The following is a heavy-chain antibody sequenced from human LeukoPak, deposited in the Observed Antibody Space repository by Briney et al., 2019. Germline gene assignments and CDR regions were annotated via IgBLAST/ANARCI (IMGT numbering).Heavy chain of an antibody. J-gene: IGHJ6*02. V-gene: IGHV1-69*04. CDR3: ARDSIVVVVAATGSYYGMDV. CDR1: GGTFSSYT. Sequence: AASVKVSCKASGGTFSSYTISWVRQAPGQGLEWMGRIIPILGIANYAQKFQGRVTITADRSTSTVYMELSSLRSEDTAVYYCARDSIVVVVAATGSYYGMDVWGQGTTVTVSS. CDR2: IIPILGIA. D-gene: IGHD2-15*01.